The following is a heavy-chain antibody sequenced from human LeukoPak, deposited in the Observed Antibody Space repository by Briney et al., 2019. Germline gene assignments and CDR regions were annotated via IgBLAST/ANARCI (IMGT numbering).Heavy chain of an antibody. J-gene: IGHJ4*02. D-gene: IGHD3-22*01. Sequence: SETLSLTCAVYGGSFSGYYWSWIRQPPGKGLEWIGEINHSGSTNYNPSLKSRVTISVDTSKNQFSLKLSSVTAADTAVYYCARESLAYYYDSSGYPTYWGQGTLVTVSS. V-gene: IGHV4-34*01. CDR3: ARESLAYYYDSSGYPTY. CDR2: INHSGST. CDR1: GGSFSGYY.